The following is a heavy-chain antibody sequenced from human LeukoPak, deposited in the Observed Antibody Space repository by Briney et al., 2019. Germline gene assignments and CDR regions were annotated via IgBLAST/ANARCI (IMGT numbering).Heavy chain of an antibody. CDR3: ARWAWDDYVWGSYRYYADY. V-gene: IGHV4-59*08. Sequence: PSETLSLTCTVSGGSISSYYWSWIRQPPGKGLEWIGYIHYSGSTTYNPSLKSRVTISVDTSKNQFSLKLSSVTAADTAVYYCARWAWDDYVWGSYRYYADYWGQGTLVTVSS. D-gene: IGHD3-16*02. J-gene: IGHJ4*02. CDR1: GGSISSYY. CDR2: IHYSGST.